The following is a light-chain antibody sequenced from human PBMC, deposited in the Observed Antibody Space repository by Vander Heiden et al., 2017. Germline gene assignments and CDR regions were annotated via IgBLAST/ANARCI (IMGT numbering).Light chain of an antibody. CDR1: NIGSKT. J-gene: IGLJ3*02. CDR3: QVWDISSDHRV. Sequence: SYVLTQPPSVSLAPGQTARITCGGHNIGSKTVHWYQQRPGQAPVLVVYDDYDRPSGIPERFSGSNSGNTATLTISRVEAGDEADYYCQVWDISSDHRVFGGGTKLTVL. CDR2: DDY. V-gene: IGLV3-21*02.